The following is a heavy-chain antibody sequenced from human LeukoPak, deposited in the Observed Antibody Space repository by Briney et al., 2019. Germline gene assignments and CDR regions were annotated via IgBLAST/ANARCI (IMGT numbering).Heavy chain of an antibody. D-gene: IGHD3-16*02. Sequence: GGSLRLSCAASGFIVSSNYMSWVRQAQGKGLEWVSAISGSGGSTYYADSVKGRFTISRDNSKNTLYLQMNSLRAEDTAVYYCALNGREVPSGAFDIWGQGTMVTVSS. CDR3: ALNGREVPSGAFDI. CDR1: GFIVSSNY. CDR2: ISGSGGST. J-gene: IGHJ3*02. V-gene: IGHV3-23*01.